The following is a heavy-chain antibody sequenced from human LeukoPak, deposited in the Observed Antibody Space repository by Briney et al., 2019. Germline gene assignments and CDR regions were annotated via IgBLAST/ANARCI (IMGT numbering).Heavy chain of an antibody. CDR2: MHSSGST. CDR3: AREGGYSYGDAPLHFDY. CDR1: GGSISRGTYY. V-gene: IGHV4-61*02. J-gene: IGHJ4*02. D-gene: IGHD5-18*01. Sequence: SETLSLTCTVSGGSISRGTYYGSWIRQPAGKGLEWMGRMHSSGSTNYNPSLKSRVTISVDTSKNQFSLKLRYVTVADTAVYYCAREGGYSYGDAPLHFDYWGQGTLVTVSS.